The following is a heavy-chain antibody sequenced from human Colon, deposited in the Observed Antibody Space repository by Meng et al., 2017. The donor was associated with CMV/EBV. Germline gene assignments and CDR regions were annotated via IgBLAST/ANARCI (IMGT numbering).Heavy chain of an antibody. CDR1: GCSFTTYA. Sequence: SCVASGCSFTTYAMSWVRQAPGRGLEWVSSISRDGDDTYYAESVKGRFIVSRDNSKNTLYLQVNGLRAEDTAVYYCATLKWLNYFFEYWGQGTLVTVSS. CDR3: ATLKWLNYFFEY. V-gene: IGHV3-23*01. J-gene: IGHJ4*02. D-gene: IGHD5-24*01. CDR2: ISRDGDDT.